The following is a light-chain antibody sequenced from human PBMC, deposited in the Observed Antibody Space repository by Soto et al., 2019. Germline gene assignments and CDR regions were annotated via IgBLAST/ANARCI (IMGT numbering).Light chain of an antibody. CDR3: CSYAGSQRV. J-gene: IGLJ1*01. V-gene: IGLV2-8*01. CDR2: EVS. Sequence: QSALTQPPSASGSPGQSVTISCTGTSSDVGGYNYVSWYQQHPAKAPKLMIYEVSKRPSGVADRFSGSKSGNTASLTVSGLQAEDEADYSCCSYAGSQRVFGTGTKVTVL. CDR1: SSDVGGYNY.